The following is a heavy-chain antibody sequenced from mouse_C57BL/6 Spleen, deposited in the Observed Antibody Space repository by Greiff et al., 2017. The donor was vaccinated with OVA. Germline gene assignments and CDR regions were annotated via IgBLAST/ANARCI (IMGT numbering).Heavy chain of an antibody. CDR3: TSDGGAFFYFDY. D-gene: IGHD2-3*01. V-gene: IGHV5-9-1*02. Sequence: EVQLVESGEGLVKPGGSLKLSCAASGFTFSSYAMSWVRQTPEKRLEWVAYISSGGDYIYYADTVKGRFTISRDNARNTLYLQMSSLKSEDTAMYSWTSDGGAFFYFDYWGQGTTLTVSS. CDR2: ISSGGDYI. CDR1: GFTFSSYA. J-gene: IGHJ2*01.